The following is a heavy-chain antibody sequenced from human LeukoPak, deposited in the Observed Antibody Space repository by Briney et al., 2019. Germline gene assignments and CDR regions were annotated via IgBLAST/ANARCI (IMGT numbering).Heavy chain of an antibody. CDR2: IYYSGST. CDR1: GDSISSGGYY. Sequence: TSQTLSLTCTVSGDSISSGGYYWSWIRQHPGKGLEWIGYIYYSGSTFYNPSLKSRVTISVDTSKNQFSLKLSSVTAADTAVYYCARGVYDYSASGSYYYIDYFQHWGQGTLVTVSS. J-gene: IGHJ1*01. CDR3: ARGVYDYSASGSYYYIDYFQH. D-gene: IGHD3-10*01. V-gene: IGHV4-31*03.